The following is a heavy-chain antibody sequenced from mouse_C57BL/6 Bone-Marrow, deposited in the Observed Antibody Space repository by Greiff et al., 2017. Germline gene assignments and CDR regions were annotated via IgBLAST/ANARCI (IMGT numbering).Heavy chain of an antibody. D-gene: IGHD1-1*01. CDR1: GYNITDDY. V-gene: IGHV14-4*01. Sequence: VQLQQSGAELVRPGASVKLSCTASGYNITDDYMHWVKQRPEQGLEWIGWIDPANGDTEYAPKFKGKDTITADTSSNTAYLQLSSLTSEDTAVYYCTTIYYGASYWGQGTTLTVSS. J-gene: IGHJ2*01. CDR3: TTIYYGASY. CDR2: IDPANGDT.